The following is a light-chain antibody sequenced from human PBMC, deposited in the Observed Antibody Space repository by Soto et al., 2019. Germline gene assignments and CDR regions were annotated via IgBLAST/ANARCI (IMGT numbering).Light chain of an antibody. J-gene: IGKJ2*01. CDR2: AAS. CDR3: LQDYNRPYT. Sequence: AIQMTQSPSSLSASVGDRVTITCRASQDIRNDLGWYQQRPGKPPKVLIYAASNLQSGVPPRFSGSGSGTDSTLTISSLQPEDFATYYCLQDYNRPYTFGQGTKL. V-gene: IGKV1-6*01. CDR1: QDIRND.